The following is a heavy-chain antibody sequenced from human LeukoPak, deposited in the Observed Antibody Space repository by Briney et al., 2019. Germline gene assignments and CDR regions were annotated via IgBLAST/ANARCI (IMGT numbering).Heavy chain of an antibody. CDR1: GGSISSYY. D-gene: IGHD3-22*01. CDR2: IYYSGST. V-gene: IGHV4-59*01. Sequence: PSETLSLTCTVSGGSISSYYWSWIRQPPGKGLEWIGCIYYSGSTNYNPSLKSRVTISVDTSKNQFSLKLSSVTAADTAVYYCAREKSSSVVITNAAFDIWGQGTMVTVSS. J-gene: IGHJ3*02. CDR3: AREKSSSVVITNAAFDI.